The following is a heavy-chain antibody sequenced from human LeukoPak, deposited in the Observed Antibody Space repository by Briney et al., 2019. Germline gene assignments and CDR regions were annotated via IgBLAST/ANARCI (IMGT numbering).Heavy chain of an antibody. J-gene: IGHJ4*02. CDR1: GFTFSSYW. Sequence: GGSLRLSCAASGFTFSSYWMHWVRQAPGKGLEWVSRINSDGSSTNYADSVKGRFTISRDNAKNTLYLQMNSLRAEDTAVYYCARDGELTSYYDDSGYYSPFGDYWGQGTLVTVSS. D-gene: IGHD3-22*01. CDR3: ARDGELTSYYDDSGYYSPFGDY. CDR2: INSDGSST. V-gene: IGHV3-74*01.